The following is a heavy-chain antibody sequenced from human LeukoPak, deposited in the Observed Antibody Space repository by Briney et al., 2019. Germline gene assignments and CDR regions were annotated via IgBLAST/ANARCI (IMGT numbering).Heavy chain of an antibody. D-gene: IGHD4/OR15-4a*01. CDR2: IWYDGSNK. V-gene: IGHV3-33*01. CDR1: GFTFISYG. J-gene: IGHJ6*02. CDR3: ARRTGAYGMDV. Sequence: GGSLRLSCAASGFTFISYGMHWVRQAPGKGLEWVAVIWYDGSNKYYADSVKGRFTISRDNSKNTLYLQMNSLRAEDTAVYYCARRTGAYGMDVWGQGTTVTVSS.